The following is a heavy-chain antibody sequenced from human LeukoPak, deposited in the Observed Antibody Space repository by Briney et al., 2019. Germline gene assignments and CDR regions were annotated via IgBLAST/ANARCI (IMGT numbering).Heavy chain of an antibody. CDR2: IYYTGSI. CDR1: DDSITNTDYY. J-gene: IGHJ4*02. CDR3: AREGSHTYGHRFDY. D-gene: IGHD5-18*01. Sequence: PSETLSLTCTVSDDSITNTDYYWAWIRQPPGKGLEWIASIYYTGSIYYTPSLTSRVTISLDTSRSQFSLRLSSVTAADTAVYYCAREGSHTYGHRFDYWGQGTLVTVSS. V-gene: IGHV4-39*07.